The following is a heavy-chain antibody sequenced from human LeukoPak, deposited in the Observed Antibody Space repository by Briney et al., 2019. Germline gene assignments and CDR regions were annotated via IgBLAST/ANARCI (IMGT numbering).Heavy chain of an antibody. Sequence: PGRSLRLSCAASGFPFSSYAMHWVRQAPGKGLECVADISYDGSNKYYADSVKGRFTISRDNSKNTLYLQMNSLRAEDTAVYYCASIYCGGDCYSVDAFDIWGQGTMVTVSS. CDR2: ISYDGSNK. CDR3: ASIYCGGDCYSVDAFDI. J-gene: IGHJ3*02. V-gene: IGHV3-30-3*01. CDR1: GFPFSSYA. D-gene: IGHD2-21*02.